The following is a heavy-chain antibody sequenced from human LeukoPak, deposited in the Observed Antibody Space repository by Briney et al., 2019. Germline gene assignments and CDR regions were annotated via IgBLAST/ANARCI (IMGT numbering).Heavy chain of an antibody. D-gene: IGHD6-19*01. CDR2: IYPGDSDT. CDR3: ARHKDSSGCRPLDY. Sequence: GESLKISCEGSGYSFTSYWIGWVRQMPGKGLEWMGIIYPGDSDTRYSPSFQGQVTISVDKSASTAYLQWSSLKASDTAMYYCARHKDSSGCRPLDYWGQGSLVTVSS. V-gene: IGHV5-51*01. J-gene: IGHJ4*02. CDR1: GYSFTSYW.